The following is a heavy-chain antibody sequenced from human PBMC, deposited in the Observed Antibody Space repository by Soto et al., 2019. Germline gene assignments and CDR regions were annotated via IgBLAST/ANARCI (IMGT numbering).Heavy chain of an antibody. D-gene: IGHD6-19*01. V-gene: IGHV1-69*13. J-gene: IGHJ4*02. CDR1: GGTFSSYA. CDR2: TIPIFGTA. CDR3: ARLGSCSSGLVDY. Sequence: SVKVSCKASGGTFSSYAISWVRQAPGQGLEWMGGTIPIFGTANYAQKFQGRVTITADESTSTAYMELSSLRSEDTAVYYCARLGSCSSGLVDYWGQGTLVTVSS.